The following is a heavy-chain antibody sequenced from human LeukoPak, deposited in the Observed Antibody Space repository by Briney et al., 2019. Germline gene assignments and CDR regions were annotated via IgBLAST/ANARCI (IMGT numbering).Heavy chain of an antibody. D-gene: IGHD3-10*01. CDR3: AKTYYYGSGSYSNYYYGMDV. CDR2: IPHDGSNK. CDR1: GFTFSSYG. Sequence: PGRSLRLSCTASGFTFSSYGMHWVRQAPGKGLEWVAVIPHDGSNKYYADSVKGRFTISRDNSKNTLYLQMNSLRAEDTAVYYCAKTYYYGSGSYSNYYYGMDVWGKGTTVTVSS. J-gene: IGHJ6*04. V-gene: IGHV3-30*18.